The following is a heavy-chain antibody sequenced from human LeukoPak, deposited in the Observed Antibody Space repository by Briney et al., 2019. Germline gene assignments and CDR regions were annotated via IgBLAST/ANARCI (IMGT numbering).Heavy chain of an antibody. J-gene: IGHJ5*02. V-gene: IGHV3-30*18. CDR1: GFTFSSYG. Sequence: PGGSLRLSCAASGFTFSSYGMHWVRQAPGKGLEWVALISYDGSNKYYADSVKGRFTISRDNSKNTLYLQMNSLRAEDTAVYYCAKDYFGDLYGSGSHQNWFDPWGQGTLVTVSS. CDR2: ISYDGSNK. CDR3: AKDYFGDLYGSGSHQNWFDP. D-gene: IGHD3-10*01.